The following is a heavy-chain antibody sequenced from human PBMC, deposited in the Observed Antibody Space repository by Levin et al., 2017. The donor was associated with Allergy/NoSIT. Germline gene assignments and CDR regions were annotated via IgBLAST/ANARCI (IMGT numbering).Heavy chain of an antibody. CDR1: GGSISSSSYY. CDR3: ARLERSWYYLDY. CDR2: IYYSGST. Sequence: SETLSLTCTVSGGSISSSSYYWGWIRQPPGKGLEWIGSIYYSGSTYYNPSLKSRVTISVDTSKNQFSLKLSSVTAADTAVYYCARLERSWYYLDYWGQGTLVTVSS. J-gene: IGHJ4*02. D-gene: IGHD6-13*01. V-gene: IGHV4-39*01.